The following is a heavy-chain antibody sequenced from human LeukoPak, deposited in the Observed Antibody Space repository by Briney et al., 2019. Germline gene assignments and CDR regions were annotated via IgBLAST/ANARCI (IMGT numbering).Heavy chain of an antibody. V-gene: IGHV3-48*03. D-gene: IGHD1-14*01. CDR1: GFTFSSYE. CDR2: ISSSGSTI. CDR3: ARFSKRKANHY. Sequence: GGSLRLSCAASGFTFSSYEMNWVRRAPGKGLEWVSYISSSGSTIYYADSVKGRFTISRDNAKNSLYLQMNSLRAEDTAVYYCARFSKRKANHYWGQGTLVTVSS. J-gene: IGHJ4*02.